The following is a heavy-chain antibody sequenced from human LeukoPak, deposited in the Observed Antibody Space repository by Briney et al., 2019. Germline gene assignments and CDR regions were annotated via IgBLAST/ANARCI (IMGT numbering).Heavy chain of an antibody. CDR3: ARLFGYCSGGSCYPHYFDY. CDR2: IYHSGST. Sequence: SGTLSLTCAVSGGSISSSNWWSWVRQPPGKGLEWIGEIYHSGSTNYNPSPKSRVTISVDKSKNQFSLKLSSVTAADTAVYYCARLFGYCSGGSCYPHYFDYWGQGTLVTVSS. D-gene: IGHD2-15*01. V-gene: IGHV4-4*02. J-gene: IGHJ4*02. CDR1: GGSISSSNW.